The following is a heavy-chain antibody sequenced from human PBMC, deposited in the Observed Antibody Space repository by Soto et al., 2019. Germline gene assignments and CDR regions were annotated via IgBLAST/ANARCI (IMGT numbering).Heavy chain of an antibody. J-gene: IGHJ6*02. V-gene: IGHV1-2*04. CDR1: GYTFTGYY. CDR3: AKNVWGITIFGGMDV. D-gene: IGHD3-9*01. CDR2: INPNSGGT. Sequence: ASVKVSCKASGYTFTGYYMHWVRQAPGQGLEWMGWINPNSGGTNYAQKFQGWVTMTRDTSISTAYMELSRLRSDDTAVYYCAKNVWGITIFGGMDVWGQGTTVTVSS.